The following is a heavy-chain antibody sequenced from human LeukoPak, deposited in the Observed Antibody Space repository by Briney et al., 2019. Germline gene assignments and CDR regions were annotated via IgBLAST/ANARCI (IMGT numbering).Heavy chain of an antibody. V-gene: IGHV3-74*01. D-gene: IGHD6-13*01. CDR2: INEDGSST. CDR3: AKESQYSSSWSTYYYYYYGMDV. Sequence: GVSLRLSCAASGYTFSRYWMHWVRQGPGKGLVWVSRINEDGSSTSYAESVRGRFTISRDNAKNTLYLQMNSLRAEDAAVYYCAKESQYSSSWSTYYYYYYGMDVWGQGTTVTVSS. CDR1: GYTFSRYW. J-gene: IGHJ6*02.